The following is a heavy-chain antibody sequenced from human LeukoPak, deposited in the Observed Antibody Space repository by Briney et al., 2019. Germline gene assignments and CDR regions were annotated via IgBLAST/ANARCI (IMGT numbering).Heavy chain of an antibody. CDR3: ARDYYDSSGYTLRAN. V-gene: IGHV3-7*01. Sequence: GGSLRLSCAASGFTFSSYNMKWVRQAPGKGLEWVANIKQDGSEKYYVDSVKGRFTISRDNAKNSLCLQMNSLRAEDTAVYYCARDYYDSSGYTLRANWGQGTLVTVSS. CDR2: IKQDGSEK. J-gene: IGHJ4*02. CDR1: GFTFSSYN. D-gene: IGHD3-22*01.